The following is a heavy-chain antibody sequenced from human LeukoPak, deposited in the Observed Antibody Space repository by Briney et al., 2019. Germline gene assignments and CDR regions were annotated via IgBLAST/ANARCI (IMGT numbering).Heavy chain of an antibody. CDR1: EGTFSSYA. CDR3: ARDRRGNYDILTGYYMGFPSYYYYMDV. J-gene: IGHJ6*03. Sequence: GASVKVSCKTSEGTFSSYAISWVRQAPGKGLEWMGGIIPMFGTANYAQKFQGRVTITADESTSTAYMELSSLRSEDTAVYYCARDRRGNYDILTGYYMGFPSYYYYMDVWGKGTTVTVSS. V-gene: IGHV1-69*01. D-gene: IGHD3-9*01. CDR2: IIPMFGTA.